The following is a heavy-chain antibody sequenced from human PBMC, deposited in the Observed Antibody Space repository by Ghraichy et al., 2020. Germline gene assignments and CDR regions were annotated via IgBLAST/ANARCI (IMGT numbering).Heavy chain of an antibody. CDR1: GFTFSSYH. V-gene: IGHV3-30-3*01. CDR3: TTEVLTLSTEFDY. D-gene: IGHD5/OR15-5a*01. Sequence: GGSLRLSCAASGFTFSSYHFHWVRQAPGKGLEWVAFISYDGANKYYAGSVKGRFTISRDDSKNTLFLQMNSLRDDDTAVYYCTTEVLTLSTEFDYWGQGTLVTVSS. J-gene: IGHJ4*02. CDR2: ISYDGANK.